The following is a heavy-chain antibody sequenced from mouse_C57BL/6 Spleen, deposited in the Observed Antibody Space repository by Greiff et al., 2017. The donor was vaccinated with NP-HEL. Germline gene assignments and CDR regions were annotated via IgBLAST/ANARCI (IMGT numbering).Heavy chain of an antibody. V-gene: IGHV1-22*01. CDR2: INPNNGGT. D-gene: IGHD1-1*01. CDR3: AKPFITGYFDV. CDR1: GYTFTDYN. J-gene: IGHJ1*03. Sequence: VQLQQSGPELVKPGASVKMSCKASGYTFTDYNMHWVKQSHGKSLEWIGYINPNNGGTSYNQKFKGKATLTVNKSSSTAYMELRSLTSEDSAVYYCAKPFITGYFDVWGTGTTVTVSS.